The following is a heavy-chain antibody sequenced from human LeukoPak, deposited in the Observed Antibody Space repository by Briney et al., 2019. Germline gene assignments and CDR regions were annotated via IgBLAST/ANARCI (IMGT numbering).Heavy chain of an antibody. CDR1: GGSISSYY. D-gene: IGHD3-10*01. V-gene: IGHV4-59*08. J-gene: IGHJ5*02. Sequence: PSETLSLTCTVSGGSISSYYWSWIRQPPGKGLEWIGYINYSGSTKYNPSLKSRVTISVDTSKNQFSLKVSSVTAADTAVYYCARLSSAARLLWFGELLGGSWFDPWGQGTLVTVSS. CDR2: INYSGST. CDR3: ARLSSAARLLWFGELLGGSWFDP.